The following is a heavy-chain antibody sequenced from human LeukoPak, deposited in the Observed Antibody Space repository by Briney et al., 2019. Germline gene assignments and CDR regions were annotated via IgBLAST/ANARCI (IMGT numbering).Heavy chain of an antibody. CDR1: GGSFSGYY. V-gene: IGHV4-34*01. CDR3: ARGFDSPLDRYNLYYFDY. J-gene: IGHJ4*02. CDR2: INHSART. Sequence: PSETLSLTCAVYGGSFSGYYWSWIRQPPGNGLGWFGEINHSARTNYNPSLKSRVTIAVHTSKNQFALKLTSVTAADTAVYYCARGFDSPLDRYNLYYFDYWGQGTLVTVSS. D-gene: IGHD5-24*01.